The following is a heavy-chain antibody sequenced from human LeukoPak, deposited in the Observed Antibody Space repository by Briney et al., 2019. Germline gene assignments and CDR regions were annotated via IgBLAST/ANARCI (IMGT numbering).Heavy chain of an antibody. CDR1: GFTFSSYW. J-gene: IGHJ4*02. CDR2: ISGSGGIT. CDR3: AKDRIGSGTYYYFDY. V-gene: IGHV3-23*01. D-gene: IGHD3-10*01. Sequence: QAGGSLRLSCAASGFTFSSYWMSWVRQAPGKGLEWVSAISGSGGITYYADSVKGRFTISRDNSKSTLYLQMNSLRAEDTALYYCAKDRIGSGTYYYFDYWGQGTLVTVSS.